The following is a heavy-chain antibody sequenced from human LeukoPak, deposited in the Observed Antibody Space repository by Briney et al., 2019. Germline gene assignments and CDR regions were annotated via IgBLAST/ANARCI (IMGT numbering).Heavy chain of an antibody. Sequence: GGSLRLSCAASGFTFSSYAMSWVRQAPGQGLEWVSGISGSGDNTYYADSVKGRFTISRDNSKNTLYVQVNSLGTEDTAAYYCAKGSYYDSSGSFYFDYWGQGTLVTVSS. CDR2: ISGSGDNT. CDR3: AKGSYYDSSGSFYFDY. D-gene: IGHD3-22*01. J-gene: IGHJ4*02. V-gene: IGHV3-23*01. CDR1: GFTFSSYA.